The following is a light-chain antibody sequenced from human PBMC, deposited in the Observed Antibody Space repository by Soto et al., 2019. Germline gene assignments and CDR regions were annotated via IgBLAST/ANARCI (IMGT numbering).Light chain of an antibody. J-gene: IGLJ2*01. CDR3: CSSAGRFTVV. V-gene: IGLV3-21*01. CDR1: NIGSKS. CDR2: YDVN. Sequence: SYELTQPPSVSVAPGKTARVTCGGNNIGSKSVHWYQQKPGQAPALVIYYDVNKRPSGVPDRFSGSKSGNTASLTISGLQAEDEADYHCCSSAGRFTVVFGGGTQLTVL.